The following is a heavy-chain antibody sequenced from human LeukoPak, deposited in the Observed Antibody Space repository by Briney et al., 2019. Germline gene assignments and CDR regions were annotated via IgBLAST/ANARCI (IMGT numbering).Heavy chain of an antibody. Sequence: GGSLRLFCAASGFTFSNYAMHWVRQAPGKGLEWVAFIRYDENIKYYADSVKGRFTISRDNSKNTLSLQMNSLRAEDTAVYYSAKGGYSYGYGIDYWGQGTLVTVSS. CDR2: IRYDENIK. CDR1: GFTFSNYA. V-gene: IGHV3-30*02. J-gene: IGHJ4*02. CDR3: AKGGYSYGYGIDY. D-gene: IGHD5-18*01.